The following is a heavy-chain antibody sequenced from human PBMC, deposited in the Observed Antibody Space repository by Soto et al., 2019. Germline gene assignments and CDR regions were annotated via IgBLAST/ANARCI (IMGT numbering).Heavy chain of an antibody. CDR2: ISSNGGST. CDR3: VKDGRMVRGVFDPYYFDY. D-gene: IGHD3-10*01. J-gene: IGHJ4*01. Sequence: GSLRLSCSASGFTFSSYAMHWVRQAPGKGLEYVSAISSNGGSTYYADSVKGRFTISRDNSKNTLYLQMSSLRAEDTAVHYCVKDGRMVRGVFDPYYFDYWGHGTLVTVYS. CDR1: GFTFSSYA. V-gene: IGHV3-64D*06.